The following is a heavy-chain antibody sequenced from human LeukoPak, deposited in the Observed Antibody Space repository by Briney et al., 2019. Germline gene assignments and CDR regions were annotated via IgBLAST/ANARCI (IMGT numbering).Heavy chain of an antibody. CDR2: INHSRST. CDR3: ARREYQLTEYYYYYKDV. D-gene: IGHD2-2*01. CDR1: LGSFIGYY. J-gene: IGHJ6*03. V-gene: IGHV4-34*01. Sequence: SETLSLTCAVYLGSFIGYYWSWIRQPPCKGLEWIGEINHSRSTNYNPSLNSPVPISVDTSKNQFSLKLSSVTAEDTAVYYCARREYQLTEYYYYYKDVWGKGTTVTVSS.